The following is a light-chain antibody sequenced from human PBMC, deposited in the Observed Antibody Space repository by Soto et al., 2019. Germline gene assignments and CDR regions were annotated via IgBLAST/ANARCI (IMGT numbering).Light chain of an antibody. CDR3: QQGHNWPLT. V-gene: IGKV3-15*01. CDR2: GAS. Sequence: EIVMTQSPATLSVSPGERATLSCRASQSISSDLAWYQQRPGQPPRLLIYGASTRATGVPDRFTGSGSGSDFTLTSSGLQSEDFAVYYCQQGHNWPLTFGQGTRLEI. J-gene: IGKJ2*01. CDR1: QSISSD.